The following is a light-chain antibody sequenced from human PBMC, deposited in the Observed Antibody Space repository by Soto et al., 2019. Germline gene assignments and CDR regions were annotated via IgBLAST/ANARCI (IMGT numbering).Light chain of an antibody. J-gene: IGLJ1*01. CDR1: SSDVGAYTS. CDR2: EVS. CDR3: TSYTSDNRSYV. Sequence: QSVLTQPASVSGSPGQSITISCSGTSSDVGAYTSVSWYQQHPGKAPKLMIYEVSNRPSGVSNRFSGSKSANTASLTISGIQADDEAHYYCTSYTSDNRSYVFGTGTKLTVL. V-gene: IGLV2-14*01.